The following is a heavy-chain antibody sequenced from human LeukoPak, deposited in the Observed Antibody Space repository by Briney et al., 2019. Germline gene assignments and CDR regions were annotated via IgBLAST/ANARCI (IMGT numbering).Heavy chain of an antibody. Sequence: GGSLRLSCAASGFTFSSYGMHWVRQAPGKGLEWVAYIQNDGSNEQYADSVKGRFGISRDSSKNILYLQMNSLRAEDTAVYYCAKDRCSNGIGCYYYYMDVWGKGTTVTISS. CDR3: AKDRCSNGIGCYYYYMDV. D-gene: IGHD2-8*01. CDR1: GFTFSSYG. CDR2: IQNDGSNE. V-gene: IGHV3-30*02. J-gene: IGHJ6*03.